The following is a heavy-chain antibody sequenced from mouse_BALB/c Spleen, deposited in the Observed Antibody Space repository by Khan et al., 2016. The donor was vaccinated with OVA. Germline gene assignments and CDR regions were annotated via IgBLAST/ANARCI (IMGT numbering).Heavy chain of an antibody. J-gene: IGHJ4*01. CDR3: ARSHLLGLYAMDY. CDR2: ISCYNGAS. D-gene: IGHD2-2*01. V-gene: IGHV1S34*01. Sequence: LVKTGASVKISCKTSGYSFPGYYMHWVKQSHGKSLEWIGYISCYNGASTFNQKFKGKATFTVDTSSSTAYMQFNSLTSEDSAVYYCARSHLLGLYAMDYWGQGTSVTVSS. CDR1: GYSFPGYY.